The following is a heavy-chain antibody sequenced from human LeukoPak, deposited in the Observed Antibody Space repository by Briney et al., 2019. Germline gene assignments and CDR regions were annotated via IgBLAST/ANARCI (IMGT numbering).Heavy chain of an antibody. CDR2: INSDGSSA. Sequence: GGSLRLSCVASGFTFSGCWMHWVRQVPGKGLVWVSRINSDGSSARYADSVKGRFTISRDNAKNTLYLQMNSLRAEDTAVYYCARGGDGTVAPSVLRHWGQGTLVTVSS. J-gene: IGHJ1*01. CDR1: GFTFSGCW. CDR3: ARGGDGTVAPSVLRH. V-gene: IGHV3-74*01. D-gene: IGHD2-15*01.